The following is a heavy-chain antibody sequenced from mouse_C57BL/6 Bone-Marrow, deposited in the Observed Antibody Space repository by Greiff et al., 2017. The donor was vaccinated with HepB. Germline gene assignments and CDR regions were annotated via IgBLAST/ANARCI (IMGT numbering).Heavy chain of an antibody. D-gene: IGHD1-1*01. Sequence: VKLQESGAELARPGASVKLSCKASGYTFTSYGISWVKQRTGQGLEWIGEIYPRSGNTYYNEKFKGKATLTADKSSSTAYMELRSLTSEDSAVYFCAGDGTVYYFDYWGQGTTLTVSS. J-gene: IGHJ2*01. CDR1: GYTFTSYG. V-gene: IGHV1-81*01. CDR3: AGDGTVYYFDY. CDR2: IYPRSGNT.